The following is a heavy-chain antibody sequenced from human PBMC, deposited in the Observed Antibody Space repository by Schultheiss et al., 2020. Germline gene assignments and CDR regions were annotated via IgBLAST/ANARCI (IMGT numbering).Heavy chain of an antibody. D-gene: IGHD6-6*01. V-gene: IGHV4-38-2*02. CDR3: AREPLPEDSSSSRHYYYGMDV. Sequence: SETLSLTCAVSGYSISSGYYWGWIRQPPGKGLEWIGSIYHSGSTYYNPSLKSRVTISVDRSKNQFSLKLSSVTAADTAVYYCAREPLPEDSSSSRHYYYGMDVWGQGTTVNVYS. CDR1: GYSISSGYY. CDR2: IYHSGST. J-gene: IGHJ6*02.